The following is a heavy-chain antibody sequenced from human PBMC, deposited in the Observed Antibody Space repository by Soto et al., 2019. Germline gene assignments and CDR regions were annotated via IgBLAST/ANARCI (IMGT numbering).Heavy chain of an antibody. J-gene: IGHJ4*02. CDR1: GFTFRSYF. CDR3: AREGEPYSRGCRKCGAFDY. V-gene: IGHV3-7*01. Sequence: EVQLVESGGGLVQPGGSLRLSCVASGFTFRSYFMSWVRQAPGKGLEWLANIKGDGSEKYYVDSVKGRFTNSNDNAKNSLYLQMNNLEAEDTAVYYCAREGEPYSRGCRKCGAFDYWGQGTLVTVSS. CDR2: IKGDGSEK. D-gene: IGHD6-13*01.